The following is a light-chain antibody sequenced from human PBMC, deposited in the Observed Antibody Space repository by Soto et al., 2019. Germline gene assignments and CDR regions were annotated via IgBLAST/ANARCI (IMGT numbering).Light chain of an antibody. CDR1: SSNFENNY. CDR3: GTWDSSLSAFYV. J-gene: IGLJ1*01. CDR2: DNN. Sequence: QSVLTQPPSVSAAPGQKVTISCSGSSSNFENNYVSWYQQLPGTAPKLLIYDNNKRPSGIPDRFSGSKSGTSATLGITGLQTGDEADYYCGTWDSSLSAFYVFGTGTKVTVL. V-gene: IGLV1-51*01.